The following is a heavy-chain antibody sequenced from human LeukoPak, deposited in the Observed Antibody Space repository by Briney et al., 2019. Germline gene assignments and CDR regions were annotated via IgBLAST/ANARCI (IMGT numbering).Heavy chain of an antibody. CDR2: ISGGGDST. Sequence: GGSLRLSCAASGFTFSSYAMSWVRQARGKGLEWVSAISGGGDSTYYADSVKGRFTISRDNSKNTLYLQMSSLRAEDTAVYYCAKVRLQFYYYYMDVWGKGTTVTVSS. V-gene: IGHV3-23*01. CDR3: AKVRLQFYYYYMDV. J-gene: IGHJ6*03. D-gene: IGHD3-10*01. CDR1: GFTFSSYA.